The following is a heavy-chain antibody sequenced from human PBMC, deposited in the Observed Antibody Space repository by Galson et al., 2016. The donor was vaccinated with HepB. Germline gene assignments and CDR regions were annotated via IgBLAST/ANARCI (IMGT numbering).Heavy chain of an antibody. CDR1: GASISTYY. CDR2: IFSSGSA. J-gene: IGHJ4*02. D-gene: IGHD3-10*01. V-gene: IGHV4-59*01. CDR3: ARARGFGELLPYYFDY. Sequence: SETLSLTCTVPGASISTYYWSWIRQPPGKGLEWIGYIFSSGSADYNPSLKSRVRISIDTSKNQFSLNLGSVTAADTAIYYCARARGFGELLPYYFDYWGLGTLVTVSS.